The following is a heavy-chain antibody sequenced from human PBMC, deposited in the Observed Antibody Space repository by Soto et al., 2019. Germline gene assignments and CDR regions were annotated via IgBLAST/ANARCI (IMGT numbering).Heavy chain of an antibody. Sequence: QVQLQESGPGLVKPSGTLSLTCAVSGGSISSSNWWSWVRQPPGKGLEWIGEIYHSGSTNYNPSLKGRVTLPVDKSKNQFPLKLGSVTAADTAVYYCARDIGGGVDYWGQGTLVTVSS. CDR1: GGSISSSNW. D-gene: IGHD3-10*01. CDR2: IYHSGST. CDR3: ARDIGGGVDY. J-gene: IGHJ4*02. V-gene: IGHV4-4*02.